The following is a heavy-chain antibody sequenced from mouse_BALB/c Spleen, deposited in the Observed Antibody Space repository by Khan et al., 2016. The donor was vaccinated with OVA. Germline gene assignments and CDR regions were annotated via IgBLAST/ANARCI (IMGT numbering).Heavy chain of an antibody. CDR3: ARGGAAYYRNDGGAMEY. CDR2: INTHSGVP. Sequence: QIQLVQSGPELKKPGETVRISCKASGYTFTTAGIQWVQKMPGKGLKWIGWINTHSGVPKYAEDFKGRFAFSLEISVSTAYLQITNLKNEETATXFCARGGAAYYRNDGGAMEYWGQGTSVNVSS. D-gene: IGHD2-14*01. CDR1: GYTFTTAG. J-gene: IGHJ4*01. V-gene: IGHV9-4*02.